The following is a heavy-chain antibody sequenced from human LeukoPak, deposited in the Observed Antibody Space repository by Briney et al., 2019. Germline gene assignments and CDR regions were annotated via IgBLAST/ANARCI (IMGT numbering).Heavy chain of an antibody. CDR3: ARDGIAAAGTYYYYYGMDV. V-gene: IGHV1-8*01. CDR1: GYTFTSCD. D-gene: IGHD6-13*01. J-gene: IGHJ6*02. Sequence: ASVKVSCKASGYTFTSCDINWVRQATGQGLEWMGWMNPNSGNTGYAQKFQGRVTMTRNTSISTAYMELSSLRSEDTAVYYCARDGIAAAGTYYYYYGMDVWGQGTTVTVSS. CDR2: MNPNSGNT.